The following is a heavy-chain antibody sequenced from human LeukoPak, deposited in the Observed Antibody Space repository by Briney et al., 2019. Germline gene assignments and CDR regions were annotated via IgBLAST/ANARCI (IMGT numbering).Heavy chain of an antibody. D-gene: IGHD1-26*01. CDR3: ARFSGSYLYYFDY. J-gene: IGHJ4*02. Sequence: ADTLSLTCTVWWGPMSIFQWSCIRHPTGKGLEWIGRIYTSGSTNYNPSLKSRVTISVDTSKNQFSLKLSSVTAADTAVYYCARFSGSYLYYFDYWGQGTLVTVSS. CDR2: IYTSGST. CDR1: WGPMSIFQ. V-gene: IGHV4-4*07.